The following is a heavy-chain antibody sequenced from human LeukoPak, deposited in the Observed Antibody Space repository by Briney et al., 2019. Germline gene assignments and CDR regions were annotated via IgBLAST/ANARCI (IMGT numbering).Heavy chain of an antibody. Sequence: GGSLRLSCAASGFTFSSYSMNWVRQAPGKGLEWVSYISSSSSTIYYADSVKGRFTISRDNAKNSLYLQMNSLRAEDTAVYYCARSPHYSYGYNNWFDPWGQGTLVTVSS. CDR1: GFTFSSYS. V-gene: IGHV3-48*04. J-gene: IGHJ5*02. CDR3: ARSPHYSYGYNNWFDP. D-gene: IGHD5-18*01. CDR2: ISSSSSTI.